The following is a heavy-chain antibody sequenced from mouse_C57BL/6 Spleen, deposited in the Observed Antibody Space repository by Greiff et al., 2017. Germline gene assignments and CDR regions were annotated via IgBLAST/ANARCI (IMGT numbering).Heavy chain of an antibody. V-gene: IGHV2-2*01. Sequence: VQGVESGPGLVQPSPSLSITCTVSGFSLTSYGVHWVRQSPGKGLEWLGVIWSGGSTDYNAAFISRLSISKDNSKSQVFFKMNSLQADDTAIYYCARNRDTTVNYAMDYWGQGTSVTVSS. J-gene: IGHJ4*01. CDR1: GFSLTSYG. D-gene: IGHD1-1*01. CDR3: ARNRDTTVNYAMDY. CDR2: IWSGGST.